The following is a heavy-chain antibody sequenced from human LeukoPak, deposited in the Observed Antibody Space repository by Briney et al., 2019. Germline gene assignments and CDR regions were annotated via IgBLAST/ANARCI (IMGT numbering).Heavy chain of an antibody. Sequence: GGSLRLSCAASGFTFSSYAMSWVRQAPGKGLEWVSAISGSGGSTYYADSVKGRFTISRDNSKNSLYLQMNSLRTEDTALYYCAKEANSSSWPYYYYGMDVWGQGTTVTVSS. CDR2: ISGSGGST. CDR3: AKEANSSSWPYYYYGMDV. V-gene: IGHV3-23*01. D-gene: IGHD6-13*01. CDR1: GFTFSSYA. J-gene: IGHJ6*02.